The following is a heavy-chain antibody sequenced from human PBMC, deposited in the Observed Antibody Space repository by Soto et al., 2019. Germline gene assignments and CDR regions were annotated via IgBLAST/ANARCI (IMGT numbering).Heavy chain of an antibody. Sequence: ASVKVSCKASGYTFTSYAMHWVRQAPGQRLEWMGWINAGNGNTKYSQKFQGRVTITRDTSASTAYMELSSLRSEDTAVYYCARDMVRGVIITINWFDPWGQGTLVTVSS. D-gene: IGHD3-10*01. CDR3: ARDMVRGVIITINWFDP. V-gene: IGHV1-3*01. CDR2: INAGNGNT. CDR1: GYTFTSYA. J-gene: IGHJ5*02.